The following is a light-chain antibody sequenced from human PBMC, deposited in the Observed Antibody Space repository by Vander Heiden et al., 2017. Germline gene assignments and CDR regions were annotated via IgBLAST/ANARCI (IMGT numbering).Light chain of an antibody. J-gene: IGLJ2*01. CDR3: QSADSSGTVV. CDR2: KDS. Sequence: SYELTQPPSVSVSPGQTASITCSGDALPKQYAYWYQQKPGQAPVLVIYKDSERPSGIPERFSGSSSGTTVTLTISGVQAEDEADYYCQSADSSGTVVFGGGTKLTVL. CDR1: ALPKQY. V-gene: IGLV3-25*03.